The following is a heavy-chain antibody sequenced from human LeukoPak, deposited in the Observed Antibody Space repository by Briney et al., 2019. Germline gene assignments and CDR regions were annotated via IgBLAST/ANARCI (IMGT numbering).Heavy chain of an antibody. CDR3: ARGQVPAARGYNWFDP. V-gene: IGHV4-34*01. CDR1: GWSFNDYY. CDR2: TNARGDT. D-gene: IGHD2-2*01. Sequence: SGTLSLTCAVYGWSFNDYYWNWIRQPPGKGLEWIGETNARGDTNFNPSLKSRVTISVDTSKSQFSLRLTSTIAADTAVYYCARGQVPAARGYNWFDPWGQGTLVTVSS. J-gene: IGHJ5*02.